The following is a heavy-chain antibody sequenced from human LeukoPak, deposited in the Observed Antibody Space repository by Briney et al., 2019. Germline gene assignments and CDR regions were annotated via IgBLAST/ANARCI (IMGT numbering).Heavy chain of an antibody. CDR2: ISATGGST. D-gene: IGHD4-23*01. V-gene: IGHV3-23*01. Sequence: GGSLRLSCAASGFTFSSYAMSWVRQAPGKGLEWVSTISATGGSTFYADSVKGRYTISRDNSKDTLYLQINSLRAEDTAVYFCAKVQTTVVSPPDSWGQGTMVTVSS. CDR1: GFTFSSYA. CDR3: AKVQTTVVSPPDS. J-gene: IGHJ3*01.